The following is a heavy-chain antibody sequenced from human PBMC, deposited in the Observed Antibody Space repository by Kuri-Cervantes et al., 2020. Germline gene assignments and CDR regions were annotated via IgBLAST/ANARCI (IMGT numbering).Heavy chain of an antibody. Sequence: SVKVSCKASGGTFSSYAISWVRQAPGQGLEWMGGIIPIFGTANYAQKFQGRVTITADKSTSTAYMELSSLRSEDTAVYYCTTDSLSGGWYVVFDYWGQGTLVTVSS. CDR2: IIPIFGTA. V-gene: IGHV1-69*06. D-gene: IGHD6-19*01. CDR3: TTDSLSGGWYVVFDY. J-gene: IGHJ4*02. CDR1: GGTFSSYA.